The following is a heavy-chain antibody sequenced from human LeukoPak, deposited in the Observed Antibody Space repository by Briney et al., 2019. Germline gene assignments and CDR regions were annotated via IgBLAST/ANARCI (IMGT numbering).Heavy chain of an antibody. CDR2: IYYSGST. V-gene: IGHV4-39*01. CDR1: GGSISSSSYY. CDR3: ARRGMGDYVWGSYRYPYYFDY. J-gene: IGHJ4*02. D-gene: IGHD3-16*02. Sequence: SETLSLTCTVSGGSISSSSYYWGWIRQPPGKGLEWIGSIYYSGSTYYNPSLKSRVTISVDTSKNQFSLKLSSVTAADTAVYYCARRGMGDYVWGSYRYPYYFDYWGQGTLVTVSS.